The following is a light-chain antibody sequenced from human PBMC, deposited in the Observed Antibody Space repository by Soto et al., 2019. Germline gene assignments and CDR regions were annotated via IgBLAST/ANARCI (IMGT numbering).Light chain of an antibody. Sequence: EIALTQSRGTLSLSPGERATPTCGASQSVNSSYLAWYQQNPGQAPRLLIYGASGRATGIPDRFSGSGSGTDFTLTISSLEPEDFAVYYCQQYGSSPPVTFGQGTRLEIK. CDR3: QQYGSSPPVT. J-gene: IGKJ5*01. CDR1: QSVNSSY. V-gene: IGKV3-20*01. CDR2: GAS.